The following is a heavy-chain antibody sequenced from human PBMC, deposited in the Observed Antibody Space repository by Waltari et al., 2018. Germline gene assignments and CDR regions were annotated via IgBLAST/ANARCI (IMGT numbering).Heavy chain of an antibody. Sequence: EVQLVESGGGLVQPGGSLRLSCAASGFTFSSYSMNWVRQAPGQGLEWVSYISSSSSTIYYADSVKGRFTISRDKAKNSLYLQMNSLRAEDTAVYYCARVFLEWLWDYYYGMDVWGQGTMVTVSS. V-gene: IGHV3-48*01. CDR3: ARVFLEWLWDYYYGMDV. CDR1: GFTFSSYS. CDR2: ISSSSSTI. J-gene: IGHJ6*02. D-gene: IGHD3-3*01.